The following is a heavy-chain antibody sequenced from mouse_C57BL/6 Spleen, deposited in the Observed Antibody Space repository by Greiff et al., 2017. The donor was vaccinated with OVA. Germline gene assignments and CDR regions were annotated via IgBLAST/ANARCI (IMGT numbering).Heavy chain of an antibody. CDR2: IGPSASDT. CDR1: GYTFTNYW. V-gene: IGHV1-69*01. Sequence: QVQLKQPGAELVMPGASVKLSCKASGYTFTNYWMHWVKQRPGQGLEWIGEIGPSASDTNYNQKFPGKSTLTVDKSSSTAYMQLSSLTSEDSAVYYCAREGSYGSIDYWGQGTTLTVSS. CDR3: AREGSYGSIDY. J-gene: IGHJ2*01. D-gene: IGHD1-1*01.